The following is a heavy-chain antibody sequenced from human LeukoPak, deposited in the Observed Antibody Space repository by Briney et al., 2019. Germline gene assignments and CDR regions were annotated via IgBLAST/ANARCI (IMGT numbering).Heavy chain of an antibody. D-gene: IGHD4-17*01. J-gene: IGHJ4*02. CDR2: ISSSGSTI. CDR3: AKDGRTTVTLEEPTDY. V-gene: IGHV3-48*03. CDR1: GFTFSSYE. Sequence: PGGSLRLSCAASGFTFSSYEMNWVRQAPGKGLEWVSYISSSGSTIYYADSVKGRFTISRDNSKNTLYLQMNSLRAEDTAVYYCAKDGRTTVTLEEPTDYWGQGTLVTVSS.